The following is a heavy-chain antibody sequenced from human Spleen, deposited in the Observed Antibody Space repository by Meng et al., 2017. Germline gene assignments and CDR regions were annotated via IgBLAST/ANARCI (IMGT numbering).Heavy chain of an antibody. CDR1: AYASGTYG. CDR3: ARDSNGIGGALRT. CDR2: FVKYGDT. J-gene: IGHJ5*02. V-gene: IGHV1-18*01. D-gene: IGHD1-26*01. Sequence: QVHLLQSGPEVKKPGASVRVSCTASAYASGTYGISWVRQAPGQGLEWMGWFVKYGDTYPAPKFQGRVTMTTDTYTNTVFMELRSLTSDDTAVYYCARDSNGIGGALRTWGQGTLVTVSS.